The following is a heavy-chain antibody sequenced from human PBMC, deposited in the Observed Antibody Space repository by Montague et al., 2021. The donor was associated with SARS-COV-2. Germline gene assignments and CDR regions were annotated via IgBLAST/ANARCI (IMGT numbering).Heavy chain of an antibody. CDR1: GGSISSYY. Sequence: SETLSLTCTVSGGSISSYYWSWIRQPPGKGLEWIGYIYYGGSTNYSPSFKGRVIMSVDTSNNQFSLRLTSMTAADTAVFYCASLLPTGVGGRGHFDNWGLGTLVTVSS. J-gene: IGHJ4*01. V-gene: IGHV4-59*08. CDR3: ASLLPTGVGGRGHFDN. CDR2: IYYGGST. D-gene: IGHD3-3*01.